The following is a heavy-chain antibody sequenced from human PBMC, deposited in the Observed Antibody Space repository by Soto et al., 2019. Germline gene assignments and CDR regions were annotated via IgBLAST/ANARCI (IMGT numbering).Heavy chain of an antibody. Sequence: SVKVSFKASGGTFSSYAISWLRQAPGQGLEWMGGIIPIFGTANYAQKLQGRVTITADESTSTAYMELSSLRSEGTAVYYCARAMGATICYYWGQGTLVTVSS. CDR3: ARAMGATICYY. D-gene: IGHD1-26*01. CDR2: IIPIFGTA. J-gene: IGHJ4*02. V-gene: IGHV1-69*13. CDR1: GGTFSSYA.